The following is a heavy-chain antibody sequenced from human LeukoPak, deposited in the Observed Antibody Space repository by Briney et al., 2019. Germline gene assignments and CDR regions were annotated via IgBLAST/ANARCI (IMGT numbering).Heavy chain of an antibody. D-gene: IGHD6-19*01. CDR1: GYTFTGYY. V-gene: IGHV1-2*02. CDR3: ARSIAVSGWFDP. Sequence: ASVKVSCKASGYTFTGYYMHWVRQAPGQGLEWMGWINPNSGGTNYAQKFQGRVTMTRDTSISTAYMELSRLRSDDTAVYYCARSIAVSGWFDPWGQETLVTVSS. J-gene: IGHJ5*02. CDR2: INPNSGGT.